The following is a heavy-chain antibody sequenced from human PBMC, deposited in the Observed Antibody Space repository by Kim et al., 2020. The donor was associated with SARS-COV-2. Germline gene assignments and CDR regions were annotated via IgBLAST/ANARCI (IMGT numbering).Heavy chain of an antibody. CDR2: MNPNSGNT. CDR1: GYTFISYD. V-gene: IGHV1-8*01. CDR3: ARRIATAGTPLQH. J-gene: IGHJ1*01. D-gene: IGHD6-13*01. Sequence: ASVKVSCKASGYTFISYDINWVRQATGQGPEWRGWMNPNSGNTGYAQKFQGRVTMTRNTSTSTTYMELSSLTSEDTAVYYCARRIATAGTPLQHWGQGSLVTVSS.